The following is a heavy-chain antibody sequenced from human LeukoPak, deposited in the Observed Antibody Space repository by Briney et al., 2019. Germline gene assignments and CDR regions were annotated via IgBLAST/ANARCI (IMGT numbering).Heavy chain of an antibody. Sequence: ASVKVPCKASGYTFTSYYMHWVRQAPGQGLEWMGIINPSGGSTSYAQKFQGRVTMTRDTSTSTVYMELSSLRSEDTAVYYCARAGDYYDSSGYWDYFDYWGQGTLVTVSS. CDR3: ARAGDYYDSSGYWDYFDY. D-gene: IGHD3-22*01. V-gene: IGHV1-46*01. CDR2: INPSGGST. J-gene: IGHJ4*02. CDR1: GYTFTSYY.